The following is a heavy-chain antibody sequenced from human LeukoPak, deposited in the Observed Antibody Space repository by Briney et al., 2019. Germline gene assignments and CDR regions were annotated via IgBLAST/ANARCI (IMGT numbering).Heavy chain of an antibody. CDR2: ISGSGSST. Sequence: GGSLRLSCAASGFTFSSYAMSWVRQAPGKGLEWVSAISGSGSSTYYADSVKGRFTISRDNSKNTLYLQMNSLRAEDTAVYYCAEGTYYDILTGYYPGKYYYGMDVWGQGTTVAVSS. V-gene: IGHV3-23*01. D-gene: IGHD3-9*01. CDR3: AEGTYYDILTGYYPGKYYYGMDV. J-gene: IGHJ6*02. CDR1: GFTFSSYA.